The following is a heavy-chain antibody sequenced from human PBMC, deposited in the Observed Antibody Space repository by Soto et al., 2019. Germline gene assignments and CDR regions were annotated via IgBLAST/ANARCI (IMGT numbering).Heavy chain of an antibody. CDR1: GFTFSEAA. Sequence: PGGSLRLSCAASGFTFSEAAMHWVRQASGKGLEWVGRIRNKDNNYATAYTASVKGRFTISRDDSKNTVYLQMNSLRAEDTAVYYCATAKLLLSWLFDYWGQGTLVTVSS. J-gene: IGHJ4*02. D-gene: IGHD1-26*01. CDR2: IRNKDNNYAT. V-gene: IGHV3-73*01. CDR3: ATAKLLLSWLFDY.